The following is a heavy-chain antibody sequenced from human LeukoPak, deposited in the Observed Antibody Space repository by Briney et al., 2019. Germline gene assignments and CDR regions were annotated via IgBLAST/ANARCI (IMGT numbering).Heavy chain of an antibody. V-gene: IGHV3-66*01. CDR1: GFTIRYTH. CDR2: IYSGGST. J-gene: IGHJ4*02. CDR3: ARGYRGSPKAHFDS. Sequence: GGSLRLSCAASGFTIRYTHMSWVRQAPGKGLECVSVIYSGGSTDYTDSVKDRFTISRDNSKNMLYLQMNSLRAEDTAVYYCARGYRGSPKAHFDSWGQGTLVTVSS. D-gene: IGHD1-26*01.